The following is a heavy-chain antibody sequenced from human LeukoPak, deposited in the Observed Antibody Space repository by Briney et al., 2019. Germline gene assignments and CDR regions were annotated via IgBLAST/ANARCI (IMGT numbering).Heavy chain of an antibody. CDR3: ARDRGGGSSGWYYFDY. CDR2: IYYSGST. CDR1: GGSISSSSYY. D-gene: IGHD6-19*01. V-gene: IGHV4-39*07. J-gene: IGHJ4*02. Sequence: SETLSLTCTVSGGSISSSSYYWGWIRQPPGKGLEWIGSIYYSGSTYYNPSLKSRVTISVDTSKNQFSLKLSSVTAADTAVYYCARDRGGGSSGWYYFDYWGQGTLVTVSS.